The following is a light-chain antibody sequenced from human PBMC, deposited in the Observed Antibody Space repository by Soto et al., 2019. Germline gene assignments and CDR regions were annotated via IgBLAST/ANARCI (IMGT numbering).Light chain of an antibody. CDR3: QQAYSTPRLT. CDR2: DTS. CDR1: QSISTY. V-gene: IGKV1-39*01. J-gene: IGKJ5*01. Sequence: DIQMTQSPSSLAASVGDRVIITCRASQSISTYLNWCQQRPGRAPKLLLFDTSKLQSGVPSRFSGSGSGTDFTLTISSLLPEDFATYHCQQAYSTPRLTFGQGTRLEIK.